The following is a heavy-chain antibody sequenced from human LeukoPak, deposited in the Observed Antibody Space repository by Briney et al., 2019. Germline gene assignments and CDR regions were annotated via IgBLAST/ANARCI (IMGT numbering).Heavy chain of an antibody. V-gene: IGHV3-11*04. CDR3: ARVSHVYGDYVFDY. CDR2: ISSSGSTI. CDR1: GFTFSDYY. D-gene: IGHD4-17*01. Sequence: PGGALRLSCAASGFTFSDYYMSWLRQAPGKGLEGVSYISSSGSTIYYADSVKGRFTISMDNAKNSLYLQMNSLRAEDTAVYYCARVSHVYGDYVFDYWGQGTLVTVSS. J-gene: IGHJ4*02.